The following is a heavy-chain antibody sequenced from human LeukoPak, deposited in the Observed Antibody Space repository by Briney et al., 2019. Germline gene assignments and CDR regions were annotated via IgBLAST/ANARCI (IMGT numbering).Heavy chain of an antibody. Sequence: SETLSLTCTVSGGSISSYYWSWIRQPAGKGLEWIGRIYTSGSTNYNPSLKSRVTMSVDTSKNQFSLKLSSVTAADTAVYYCARDRVSCSGGSCYNWFDPWGQGTLVTVSS. D-gene: IGHD2-15*01. J-gene: IGHJ5*02. CDR1: GGSISSYY. CDR2: IYTSGST. V-gene: IGHV4-4*07. CDR3: ARDRVSCSGGSCYNWFDP.